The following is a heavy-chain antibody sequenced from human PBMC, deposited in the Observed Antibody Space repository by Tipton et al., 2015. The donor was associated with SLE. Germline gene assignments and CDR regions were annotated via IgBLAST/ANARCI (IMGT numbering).Heavy chain of an antibody. CDR2: IYNSGST. V-gene: IGHV4-39*07. D-gene: IGHD1-14*01. CDR3: ARARRTTSSHFDY. CDR1: GDSITSTSYY. Sequence: TLSLTCSVSGDSITSTSYYWGWIRQPPGRGLEWIGCIYNSGSTYYNPSLQTRVTISMDTSKNQFSLRLTSMTPADTALYYCARARRTTSSHFDYWGQGTLVTVSS. J-gene: IGHJ4*02.